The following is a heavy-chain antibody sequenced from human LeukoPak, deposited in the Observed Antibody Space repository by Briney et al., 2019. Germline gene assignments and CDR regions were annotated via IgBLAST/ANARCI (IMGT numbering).Heavy chain of an antibody. J-gene: IGHJ4*02. V-gene: IGHV3-11*01. Sequence: GSLRLSCAASGFTFSDYYMGWIRQAPGKGLEWVSDISPGGSSISYADSVKGRFTISRDNAKSSLYLQMNNLRVEDTAVYYCARRSSLDYWGQGALVTVSS. CDR1: GFTFSDYY. D-gene: IGHD6-13*01. CDR3: ARRSSLDY. CDR2: ISPGGSSI.